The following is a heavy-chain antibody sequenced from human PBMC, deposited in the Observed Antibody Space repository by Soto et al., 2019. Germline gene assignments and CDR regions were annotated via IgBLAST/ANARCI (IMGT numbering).Heavy chain of an antibody. CDR3: ARTVVFDC. CDR1: GFTFSSYA. CDR2: ISGSGGST. J-gene: IGHJ4*02. V-gene: IGHV3-23*01. Sequence: EVQLLESGGGLVQPGGSLRLSCAASGFTFSSYAMSWVRQAPGKGLEWVSSISGSGGSTYYADSVKGRFTISRDNSKNTRYLQMSSLRAEDTAVYYCARTVVFDCWGQGTLVTVSS. D-gene: IGHD2-15*01.